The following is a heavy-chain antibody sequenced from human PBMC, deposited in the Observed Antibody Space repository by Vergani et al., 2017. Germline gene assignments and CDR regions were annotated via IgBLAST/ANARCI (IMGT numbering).Heavy chain of an antibody. Sequence: EVQLVESGGGLVKPGGSLRLSCAASGFTFSSYAMSWVRQAPGKGLEWVSAISGSGGSTYYADSVKGRFTISRDNSKNTLYLQMNSLRAEDTAVYYCAKDFGFGDLPSGAFDIWGQGTMVTVSS. V-gene: IGHV3-23*04. CDR1: GFTFSSYA. D-gene: IGHD2-21*01. CDR3: AKDFGFGDLPSGAFDI. J-gene: IGHJ3*02. CDR2: ISGSGGST.